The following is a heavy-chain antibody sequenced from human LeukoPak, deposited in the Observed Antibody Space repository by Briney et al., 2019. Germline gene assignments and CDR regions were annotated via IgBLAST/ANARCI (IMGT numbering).Heavy chain of an antibody. CDR2: IDTSSTTK. CDR1: GFSFSSSG. D-gene: IGHD6-13*01. J-gene: IGHJ4*02. Sequence: GGSLRLSCAASGFSFSSSGMNWVRQAPGKGLEWVSYIDTSSTTKNYADSVKGRFTISRDNAKNSLYLQMNSLRAEDTAVYYCARDLNVYSSSWYGRGYWGQGTLVTVSS. CDR3: ARDLNVYSSSWYGRGY. V-gene: IGHV3-48*01.